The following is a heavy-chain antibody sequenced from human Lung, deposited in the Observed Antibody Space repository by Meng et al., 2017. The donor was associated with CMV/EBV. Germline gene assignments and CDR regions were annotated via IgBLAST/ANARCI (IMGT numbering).Heavy chain of an antibody. V-gene: IGHV4-34*01. J-gene: IGHJ4*02. CDR3: ARSPWQQRGDFDY. D-gene: IGHD6-13*01. Sequence: GSLRLXCAVYGGSFSGYYWSWIRQPPGKGLEWIGEINHSGSTNYNPSLKSRVTISVDTSKNQFSLKLSSVTAADTAVYYCARSPWQQRGDFDYWGQGTLVTSPQ. CDR1: GGSFSGYY. CDR2: INHSGST.